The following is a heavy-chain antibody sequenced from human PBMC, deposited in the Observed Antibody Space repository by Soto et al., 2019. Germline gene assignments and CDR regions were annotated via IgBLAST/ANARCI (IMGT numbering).Heavy chain of an antibody. V-gene: IGHV3-30*18. Sequence: VQLVESGGGVVQPGRSLRLSCAASGFTFSDYAMHWVRQAPGKGLEWVAVVYHDGRNTHYADSVKGRFTISRDSSKKTFSLEMTSLRAEDTAVYYCAKGGPQWLVTSEFSYWGQGALVTVSS. J-gene: IGHJ4*02. D-gene: IGHD6-19*01. CDR2: VYHDGRNT. CDR1: GFTFSDYA. CDR3: AKGGPQWLVTSEFSY.